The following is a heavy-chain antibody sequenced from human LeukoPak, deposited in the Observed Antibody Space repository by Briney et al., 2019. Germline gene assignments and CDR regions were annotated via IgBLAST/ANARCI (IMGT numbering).Heavy chain of an antibody. V-gene: IGHV3-48*01. Sequence: GGSLGLSCAASGFTFSSYNMNWVRQAPGKGLEWVSYISSLSRTIYHADSVKGRFTISRDNAKSSLYLQMNSLRAEDTAVYYCARPRNWGSREGFDYWGQGTLVTVSS. D-gene: IGHD7-27*01. J-gene: IGHJ4*02. CDR1: GFTFSSYN. CDR2: ISSLSRTI. CDR3: ARPRNWGSREGFDY.